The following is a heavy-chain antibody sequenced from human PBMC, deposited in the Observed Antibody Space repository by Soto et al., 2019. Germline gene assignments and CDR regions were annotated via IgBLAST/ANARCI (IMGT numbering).Heavy chain of an antibody. J-gene: IGHJ4*02. CDR3: AHGSGWLFDY. D-gene: IGHD6-19*01. CDR2: LYWDDDN. Sequence: QITLKESGPRLVKPTQTLTLTCTLSGFSLSTRDVGVGWIRQPPGKALEWLALLYWDDDNRYSPSLRRRLTLTKDTSKNQVILTTTNMDPEDTATYYCAHGSGWLFDYWGPGTLVTVSS. CDR1: GFSLSTRDVG. V-gene: IGHV2-5*02.